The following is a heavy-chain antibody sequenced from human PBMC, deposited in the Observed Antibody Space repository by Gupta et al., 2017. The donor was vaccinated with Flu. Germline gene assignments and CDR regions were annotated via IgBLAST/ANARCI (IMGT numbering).Heavy chain of an antibody. V-gene: IGHV4-34*01. CDR1: GGSFSGYY. CDR2: INHSGST. D-gene: IGHD1-26*01. J-gene: IGHJ4*02. Sequence: QVQLQQWGAGLLKPSETLSLTCAVYGGSFSGYYWSWIRQPPGKGLEWIGEINHSGSTNYNPSLKSRVTISVDTSKNQFSLKLSSVTAADTAVYYCARGSLFRGQIGYWGQGTLVTVSS. CDR3: ARGSLFRGQIGY.